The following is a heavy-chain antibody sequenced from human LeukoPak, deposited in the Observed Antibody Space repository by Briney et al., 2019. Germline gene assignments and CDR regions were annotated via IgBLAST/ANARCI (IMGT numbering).Heavy chain of an antibody. Sequence: GASVKVSCKASGGTFSSYAISWVRQAPGQGLEWMGRIIPIFGTANYAQKFQGRVTITTDESMSTAYMELSSLRSEDTAVYYCARAYQLPPDAFDIWGQGTMVTVSS. V-gene: IGHV1-69*05. CDR2: IIPIFGTA. J-gene: IGHJ3*02. D-gene: IGHD2-2*01. CDR3: ARAYQLPPDAFDI. CDR1: GGTFSSYA.